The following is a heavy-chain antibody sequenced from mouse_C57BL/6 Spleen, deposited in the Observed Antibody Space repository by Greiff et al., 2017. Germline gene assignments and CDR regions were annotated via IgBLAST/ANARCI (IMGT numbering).Heavy chain of an antibody. CDR3: ARGGYDFPFAY. V-gene: IGHV1-9*01. CDR2: ILPGSGST. Sequence: QVQLKPSGAELMKPGASVKLSCKATGYTFTGYWIEWVKQRPGHGLEWIGEILPGSGSTNYNETFKGKATFTADTSSHTAYMQLSSLSTEDSAIYYCARGGYDFPFAYWGQWTLVTVSA. D-gene: IGHD2-4*01. J-gene: IGHJ3*01. CDR1: GYTFTGYW.